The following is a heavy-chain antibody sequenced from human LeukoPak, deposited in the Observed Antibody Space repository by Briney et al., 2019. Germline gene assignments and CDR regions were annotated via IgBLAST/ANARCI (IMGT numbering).Heavy chain of an antibody. D-gene: IGHD4-23*01. Sequence: GGSLRLSCAASGFTFSSYWMHWVRQAPGKGLVWVSRINSDGSSTSYADSVKGRFTISRDDAKKSVFLQMNSLRAEDTAVYYCVREGYGGVSDAFDIWGQGTMVTVSS. CDR3: VREGYGGVSDAFDI. CDR2: INSDGSST. V-gene: IGHV3-74*01. J-gene: IGHJ3*02. CDR1: GFTFSSYW.